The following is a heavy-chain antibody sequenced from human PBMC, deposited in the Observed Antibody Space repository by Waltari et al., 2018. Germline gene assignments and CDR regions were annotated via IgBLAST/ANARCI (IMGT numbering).Heavy chain of an antibody. CDR2: ISSSSSTI. V-gene: IGHV3-48*04. Sequence: EVQLVESGGGLVQPGGSLRLSCAASGFTFSSYSMNWVRQAQGKGLEWVSYISSSSSTIYYADSVKGRFTISRDNAKNSLYLQMNSLRAEDTAVYYCARSPGPFDYWGQGTLVTVSS. CDR3: ARSPGPFDY. J-gene: IGHJ4*02. CDR1: GFTFSSYS.